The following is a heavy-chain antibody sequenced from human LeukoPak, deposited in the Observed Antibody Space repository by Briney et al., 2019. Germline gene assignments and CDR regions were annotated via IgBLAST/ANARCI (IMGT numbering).Heavy chain of an antibody. V-gene: IGHV4-39*07. CDR1: GGSIGSTNYY. J-gene: IGHJ6*03. CDR2: IYYSGST. Sequence: SETLSLTCTVSGGSIGSTNYYWGWIRQPPGKGLEWIANIYYSGSTYYNPSLKSRVTISVDTSKNQFSLRLNSVTAADTAVYYCARDWGVSARPGYMDVWGKGTTVTVSS. CDR3: ARDWGVSARPGYMDV. D-gene: IGHD6-6*01.